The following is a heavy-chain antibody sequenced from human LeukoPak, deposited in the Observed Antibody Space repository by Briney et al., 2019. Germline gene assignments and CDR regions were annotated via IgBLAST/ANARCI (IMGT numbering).Heavy chain of an antibody. CDR1: GGSISSYY. Sequence: SETLSLTCTVSGGSISSYYWSWIRQPPGKGLEWIGYIYYSGSTNHNPSLKSRVTISVDTSKNQFSLKLSSVTAADTAVYYCARAGDHEGFDYWGQGTLVTVSS. J-gene: IGHJ4*02. CDR3: ARAGDHEGFDY. V-gene: IGHV4-59*01. D-gene: IGHD4-17*01. CDR2: IYYSGST.